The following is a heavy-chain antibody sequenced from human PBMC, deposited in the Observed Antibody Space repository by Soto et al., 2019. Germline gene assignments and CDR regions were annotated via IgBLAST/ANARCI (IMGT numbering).Heavy chain of an antibody. Sequence: SETLSLTCTVSGGSISSSSYYWGWIRQPPGKGLEWIGSIYYSGSTYYNPSLKSRVTISVDTSKNQFSLKLSSVTAADTAVYYCATQAEDIVATRYFDYWGQGTLVTVSS. D-gene: IGHD5-12*01. CDR2: IYYSGST. CDR1: GGSISSSSYY. J-gene: IGHJ4*02. V-gene: IGHV4-39*01. CDR3: ATQAEDIVATRYFDY.